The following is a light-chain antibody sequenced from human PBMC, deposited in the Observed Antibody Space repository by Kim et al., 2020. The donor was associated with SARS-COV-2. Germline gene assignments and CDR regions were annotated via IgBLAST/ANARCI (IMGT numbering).Light chain of an antibody. CDR2: LESDGSH. CDR1: SEHSNFA. J-gene: IGLJ2*01. CDR3: QTWGTGIRV. Sequence: QLVLTQSPSASASLGASVKLTCTLSSEHSNFAIAWHQQQPQKGPRYLMKLESDGSHKKGDGIPDRFSGSSSGAERYLIISSLQSDDEADYYCQTWGTGIRVFGGGTQLTVL. V-gene: IGLV4-69*01.